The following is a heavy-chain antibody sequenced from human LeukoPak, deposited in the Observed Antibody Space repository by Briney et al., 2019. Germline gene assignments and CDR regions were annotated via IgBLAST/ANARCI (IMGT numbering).Heavy chain of an antibody. CDR3: AREVGSTGRALDI. D-gene: IGHD1-26*01. Sequence: SETLSLTCTVSGDSIGSYFWSWIRQPAGKGLEWIGRISTSGTTNYNPSLKSRLTMSLDTSKHQFSLNLTSVTAADTAVYYCAREVGSTGRALDIWGLGTVVAVSS. J-gene: IGHJ3*02. CDR2: ISTSGTT. CDR1: GDSIGSYF. V-gene: IGHV4-4*07.